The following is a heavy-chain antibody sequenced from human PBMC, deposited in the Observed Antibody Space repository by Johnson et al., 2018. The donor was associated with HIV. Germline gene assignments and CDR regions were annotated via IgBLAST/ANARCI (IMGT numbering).Heavy chain of an antibody. CDR3: AREGYGGGWSGFNAFDI. Sequence: EVQVVESGGGLVQPGGSLRLSCAASGFTFSSYWMSWVRQAPGKGLEWVANINHDGSEKDFVDSVKGRFTISRDNAKNSLYLQMNSLRAEDTAVYYCAREGYGGGWSGFNAFDIWGQGTMVTVSS. J-gene: IGHJ3*02. CDR2: INHDGSEK. CDR1: GFTFSSYW. D-gene: IGHD6-19*01. V-gene: IGHV3-7*01.